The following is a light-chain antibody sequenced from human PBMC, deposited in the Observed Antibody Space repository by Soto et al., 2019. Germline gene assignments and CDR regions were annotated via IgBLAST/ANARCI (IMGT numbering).Light chain of an antibody. V-gene: IGLV2-8*01. CDR1: SSDVGGHNY. Sequence: QSALTQPPSASGSPGQSVTISCTGTSSDVGGHNYVSWYQQHPGKAPKLMIYEVSKRPSGVPDRFSGSKSGNTASLTVSGVQAEDEADYYCSSYAGSNNFVFGGGTKLTVL. CDR3: SSYAGSNNFV. J-gene: IGLJ2*01. CDR2: EVS.